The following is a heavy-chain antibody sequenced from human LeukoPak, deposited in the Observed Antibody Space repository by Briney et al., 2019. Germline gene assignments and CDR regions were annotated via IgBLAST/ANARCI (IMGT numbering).Heavy chain of an antibody. CDR3: ARDYPPELGEIYYYYGMDV. CDR1: GFTFSSYA. CDR2: ISYDGSNK. D-gene: IGHD1-26*01. J-gene: IGHJ6*02. Sequence: GRSLRLSCAASGFTFSSYAMHWVRQAPGKGLEWVAVISYDGSNKYYADSVKGRFSLSRDNSKNTLYLQMNSLRAEDTAVYYCARDYPPELGEIYYYYGMDVWGQGTTVTVSS. V-gene: IGHV3-30-3*01.